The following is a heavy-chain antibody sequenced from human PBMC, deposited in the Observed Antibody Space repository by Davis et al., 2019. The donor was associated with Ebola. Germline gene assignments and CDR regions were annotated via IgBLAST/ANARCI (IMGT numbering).Heavy chain of an antibody. CDR1: GYTFNNYA. D-gene: IGHD5-12*01. J-gene: IGHJ3*02. CDR2: INPNDGRT. CDR3: TTPGGQDSGYDVFDI. Sequence: AASVKVSCKSSGYTFNNYAISWVRQAPGQGLEWMGMINPNDGRTIYAQKFQGRVTVTRDTSTTTVYMDLGSLRSEETALYYCTTPGGQDSGYDVFDIWGQGTMVTVSS. V-gene: IGHV1-46*03.